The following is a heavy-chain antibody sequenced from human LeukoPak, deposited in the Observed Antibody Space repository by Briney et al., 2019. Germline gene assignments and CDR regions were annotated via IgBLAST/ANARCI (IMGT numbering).Heavy chain of an antibody. CDR3: ARGGGTAMVIGY. Sequence: PSETLSLTCAVYGGSFSGYYWSWIRQPPGKGLEWIGEINHSGSTNYNPSLKSRVTISVDTSKNQFSLKLSSVTAADTAVYYCARGGGTAMVIGYWGQGTLVTVSS. CDR1: GGSFSGYY. CDR2: INHSGST. V-gene: IGHV4-34*01. D-gene: IGHD5-18*01. J-gene: IGHJ4*02.